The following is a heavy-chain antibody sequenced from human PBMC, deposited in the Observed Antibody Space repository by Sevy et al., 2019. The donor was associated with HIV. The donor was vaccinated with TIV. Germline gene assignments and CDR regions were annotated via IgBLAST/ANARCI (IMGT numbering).Heavy chain of an antibody. CDR3: ATDLGIAEAGNYFDP. CDR2: FNPEDDET. Sequence: ASVKVSCKVSEYTLSELSMHWVRQAPGKGLEWMGGFNPEDDETIYAQKFQGRVTMTEDTSTDTAYMELSSLRSEDTAVYYCATDLGIAEAGNYFDPWGQRTLVTVSS. CDR1: EYTLSELS. D-gene: IGHD6-13*01. V-gene: IGHV1-24*01. J-gene: IGHJ5*02.